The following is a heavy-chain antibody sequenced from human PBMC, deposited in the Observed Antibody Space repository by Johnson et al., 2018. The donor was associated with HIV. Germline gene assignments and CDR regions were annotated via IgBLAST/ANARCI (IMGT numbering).Heavy chain of an antibody. J-gene: IGHJ3*02. D-gene: IGHD1-1*01. CDR3: ATSTASDAFDI. CDR1: GFTFSSYG. Sequence: QVQLVESGGGVVQPGGSLRLSCAASGFTFSSYGMHWVRQAPGKGLEWVASLSYDGSNKYYADSVKGRFTISRDNSKNTLYLQMNSLRAEDTAVYYCATSTASDAFDIWGQGTMVTVSS. V-gene: IGHV3-30*19. CDR2: LSYDGSNK.